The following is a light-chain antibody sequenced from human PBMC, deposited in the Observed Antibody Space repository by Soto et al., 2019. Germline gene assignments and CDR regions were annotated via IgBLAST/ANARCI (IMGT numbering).Light chain of an antibody. J-gene: IGKJ1*01. Sequence: DIQMTQSPSSLSASVGDRVTITCRLSQSVSTFLNWYQQKPGKAPHLLISSTSTLQRGVPSRFSGSGSGTDFTLTISSLQPEDFATYYRQKSYTTPWTFGQGTKVDIK. CDR2: STS. CDR3: QKSYTTPWT. CDR1: QSVSTF. V-gene: IGKV1-39*01.